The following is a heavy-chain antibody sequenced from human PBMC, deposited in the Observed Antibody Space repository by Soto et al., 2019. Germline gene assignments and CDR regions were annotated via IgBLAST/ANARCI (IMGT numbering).Heavy chain of an antibody. CDR2: MNPNSGNT. CDR3: AREGGCSYGFYY. CDR1: GYTFTSYD. D-gene: IGHD5-18*01. J-gene: IGHJ4*02. V-gene: IGHV1-8*01. Sequence: QVQLVQSGAEVKKPGASVKVSCKASGYTFTSYDINWVRQATGQGLEWMGWMNPNSGNTGYGQKFRGRDTMTRNTPISTAYMALSSLRSEYTAVYYCAREGGCSYGFYYWGQGTLVTVSS.